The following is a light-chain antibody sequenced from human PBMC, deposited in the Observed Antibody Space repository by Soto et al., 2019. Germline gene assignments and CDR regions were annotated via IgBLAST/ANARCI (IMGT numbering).Light chain of an antibody. CDR3: QQYDNSAPRS. V-gene: IGKV3D-20*01. Sequence: EIVLTQSPATLSLSPGDRATLSCGASQSVRSRYVAWYQQKAGLAPRLLIYDGSSRASGIPDRFSGSGSGTDFTLTIGRLEPEDLALYDCQQYDNSAPRSVGGGTKVEMK. CDR1: QSVRSRY. J-gene: IGKJ4*01. CDR2: DGS.